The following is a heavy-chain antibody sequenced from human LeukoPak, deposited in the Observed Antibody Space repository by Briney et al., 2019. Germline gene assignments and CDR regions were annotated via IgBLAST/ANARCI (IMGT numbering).Heavy chain of an antibody. CDR1: GYTFTGYY. D-gene: IGHD2-2*02. J-gene: IGHJ4*02. CDR2: INPNSGGT. CDR3: ARGGLPLGYCSSTSCYTLGSDY. V-gene: IGHV1-2*02. Sequence: ASVKVSFKASGYTFTGYYMHWVRQAPGQGLEWVGWINPNSGGTNYAQKFQGRVTMTRDTSISTAYMELSRLRSDDTAVYYCARGGLPLGYCSSTSCYTLGSDYWGQGTLVTVSS.